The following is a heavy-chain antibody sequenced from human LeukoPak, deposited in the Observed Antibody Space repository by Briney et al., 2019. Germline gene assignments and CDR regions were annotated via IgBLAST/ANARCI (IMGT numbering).Heavy chain of an antibody. D-gene: IGHD3-22*01. CDR2: VYYSGST. Sequence: SETLSLTCSVSGGSFSSSTYYWGWIRQPPGKGLEWIGRVYYSGSTYYNQSLKSRVTISVDTSKNQFSLKLTSVTAADTAVYYCARQYYDSSGYYPWYFDYWGQGTLVTVSS. V-gene: IGHV4-39*01. J-gene: IGHJ4*02. CDR1: GGSFSSSTYY. CDR3: ARQYYDSSGYYPWYFDY.